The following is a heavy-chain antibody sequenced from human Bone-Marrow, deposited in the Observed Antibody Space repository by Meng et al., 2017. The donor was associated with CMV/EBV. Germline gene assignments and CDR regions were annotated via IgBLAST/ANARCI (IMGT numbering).Heavy chain of an antibody. D-gene: IGHD3-9*01. CDR3: ARALDILTGYFPYYYYYGMDV. V-gene: IGHV3-11*04. J-gene: IGHJ6*02. Sequence: GGSLRLSCAASGFTFSDYYMSWIRQAPGKGLEWVSYISSSGSTIYYADSVKGRFTISRDNAKNSLYLQMNSLRAEDTAVYYCARALDILTGYFPYYYYYGMDVWGQGTTVTVSS. CDR2: ISSSGSTI. CDR1: GFTFSDYY.